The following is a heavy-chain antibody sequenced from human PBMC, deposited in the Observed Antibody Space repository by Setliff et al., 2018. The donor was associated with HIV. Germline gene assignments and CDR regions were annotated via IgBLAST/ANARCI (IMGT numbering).Heavy chain of an antibody. CDR2: IIPIFGTA. Sequence: ASVKVSCKAYGGTFSNYGISWVRQAPGQGLEWMGGIIPIFGTANYAQKFQGRVTITTDESTSTAYMELSGLRSEDTAVYYCARDFGGYCSSMSCPGLFDPWGQGTLVTVSS. D-gene: IGHD2-2*01. V-gene: IGHV1-69*05. CDR3: ARDFGGYCSSMSCPGLFDP. J-gene: IGHJ5*02. CDR1: GGTFSNYG.